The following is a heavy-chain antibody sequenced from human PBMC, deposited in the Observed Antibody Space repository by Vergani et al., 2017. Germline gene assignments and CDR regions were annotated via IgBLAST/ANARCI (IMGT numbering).Heavy chain of an antibody. Sequence: QVQLQESGPGLVKPSQTLSLTCTVPGGSISSGSYYWSWIRQPAGKGLELIGRIYTSGSTNYNPSLKSRVTISVDTSNNQFSLKLSSVNAADTAVDYCARDLVDYYDSSGYPLRAFDIWGQGTMVTVSS. CDR1: GGSISSGSYY. D-gene: IGHD3-22*01. V-gene: IGHV4-61*02. CDR2: IYTSGST. CDR3: ARDLVDYYDSSGYPLRAFDI. J-gene: IGHJ3*02.